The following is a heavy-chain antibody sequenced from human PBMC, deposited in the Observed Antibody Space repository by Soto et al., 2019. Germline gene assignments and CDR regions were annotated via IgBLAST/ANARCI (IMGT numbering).Heavy chain of an antibody. Sequence: SETLSLTCTVSGGSISSYYWSWIRQPPGKGLEWIGYIYYSGSTNYNPSLKSRVTISVDTSKNQFSLKLSSVTAADTAVYYCASGYAEPQGHFDPWGQGTLVTVSS. D-gene: IGHD2-2*03. J-gene: IGHJ5*02. CDR2: IYYSGST. V-gene: IGHV4-59*08. CDR3: ASGYAEPQGHFDP. CDR1: GGSISSYY.